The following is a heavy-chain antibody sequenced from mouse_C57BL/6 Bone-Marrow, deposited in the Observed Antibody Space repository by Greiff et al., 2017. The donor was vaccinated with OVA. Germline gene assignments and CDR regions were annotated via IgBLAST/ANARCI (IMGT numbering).Heavy chain of an antibody. J-gene: IGHJ4*01. D-gene: IGHD2-1*01. Sequence: QVHVKQSGAELVKPGASVKMSCKASGYTFTTYPIEWMKQNHGKSLEWIGNFHPYNDDTKYNEKFKGKATLTVEKSSSTVYLELSRLTSDDSAVYYCARGVYGNYYAMDYWGQGTSVTVSS. CDR1: GYTFTTYP. CDR3: ARGVYGNYYAMDY. CDR2: FHPYNDDT. V-gene: IGHV1-47*01.